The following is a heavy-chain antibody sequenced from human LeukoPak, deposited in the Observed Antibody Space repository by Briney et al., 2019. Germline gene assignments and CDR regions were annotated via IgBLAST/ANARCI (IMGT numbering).Heavy chain of an antibody. CDR1: GGSISSGGYS. CDR3: ARATDYYDSSGYRTYYYMDV. CDR2: IYYSGST. J-gene: IGHJ6*03. D-gene: IGHD3-22*01. Sequence: SETLSLTCAVSGGSISSGGYSWSWIRQPPGKGLEWIGYIYYSGSTYYNPSLKSRVTISVDTYKNQFSLKLSSVTAADTAVYYCARATDYYDSSGYRTYYYMDVWGKGTTVTVSS. V-gene: IGHV4-30-4*07.